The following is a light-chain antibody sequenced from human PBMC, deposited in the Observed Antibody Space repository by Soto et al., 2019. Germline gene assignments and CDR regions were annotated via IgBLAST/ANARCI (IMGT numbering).Light chain of an antibody. CDR3: KSYDANNVV. Sequence: NFMLTQPLSVSESPGKTVIISCTRSSGSITSNYVQWHQQRPGSAPTTVIYNDNQRPSGVPDRFSGSIDSSSNSASLTISGRKTEDEADYYCKSYDANNVVFGGGTQVTFL. V-gene: IGLV6-57*04. CDR2: NDN. CDR1: SGSITSNY. J-gene: IGLJ2*01.